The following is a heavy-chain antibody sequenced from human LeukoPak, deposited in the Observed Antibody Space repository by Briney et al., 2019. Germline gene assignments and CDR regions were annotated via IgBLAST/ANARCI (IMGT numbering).Heavy chain of an antibody. CDR2: IYAGDSDT. Sequence: GESLKISCKGSGYSFTNYWIGWVRQLPGKGLEWMGIIYAGDSDTRYSPSFQGQVTMSTDKSISTAYLQWSSLEASDTAMYFCARGGPNYALDYWGQGTLVTVSS. V-gene: IGHV5-51*01. CDR1: GYSFTNYW. D-gene: IGHD2-2*01. CDR3: ARGGPNYALDY. J-gene: IGHJ4*02.